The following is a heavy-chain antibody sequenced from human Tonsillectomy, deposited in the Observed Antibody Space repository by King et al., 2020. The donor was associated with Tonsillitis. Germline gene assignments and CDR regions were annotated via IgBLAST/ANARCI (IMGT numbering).Heavy chain of an antibody. D-gene: IGHD5-24*01. V-gene: IGHV4-59*01. CDR1: GDSISSDY. J-gene: IGHJ5*02. CDR2: ISYSGIT. CDR3: ARESETMAAWGSWFDP. Sequence: QLQESGPGLVKPSETLSLTCTVPGDSISSDYWSWIRQPPGKGLEWIGYISYSGITNYNPSLKSRVTISVDTSKNQFSLRLTSVTAADTAMYYCARESETMAAWGSWFDPWGQGTLVTVSS.